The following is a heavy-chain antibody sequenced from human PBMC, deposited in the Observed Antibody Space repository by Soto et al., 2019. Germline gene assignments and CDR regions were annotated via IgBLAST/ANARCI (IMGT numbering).Heavy chain of an antibody. CDR3: ARSTRTYNTSASCGMDG. D-gene: IGHD3-22*01. Sequence: QVQLVQSGAEVKKPGSSVKVSCKASGGTFSSYAISWLRQSPGQGLEWMGGIIPIFGTANYAQKFQGRVTITADESTSTAYMELSSLRSEDTAVYYCARSTRTYNTSASCGMDGWGQGTTVTVS. CDR1: GGTFSSYA. V-gene: IGHV1-69*01. J-gene: IGHJ6*02. CDR2: IIPIFGTA.